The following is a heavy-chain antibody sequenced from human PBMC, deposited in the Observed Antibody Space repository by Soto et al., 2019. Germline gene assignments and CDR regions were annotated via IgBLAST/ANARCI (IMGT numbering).Heavy chain of an antibody. CDR2: ISAYNGNT. Sequence: ASVKVSCTASGYTFTSYGISWVRQAPGQGLEWMGWISAYNGNTNYAQKLQGRVTMTTDTSTSTAYMELRSLRSDDTAVYYCAVGGCSSTSCYGGRYYYYYYMDVWGKGTTVTVSS. CDR1: GYTFTSYG. V-gene: IGHV1-18*01. J-gene: IGHJ6*03. D-gene: IGHD2-2*01. CDR3: AVGGCSSTSCYGGRYYYYYYMDV.